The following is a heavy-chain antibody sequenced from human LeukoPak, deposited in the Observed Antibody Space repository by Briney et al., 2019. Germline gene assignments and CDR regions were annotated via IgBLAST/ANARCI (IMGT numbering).Heavy chain of an antibody. Sequence: SETLSLTCAVYGGSFSGYYWSWIRQPPGKGLEWIGEINQSGSTNYNPSLKSRVTISVDTSKNQFSLKLSSVTAADTAVYYCARGGWITIFGVVIKRYNWFDPWGQGTLVTVSS. CDR3: ARGGWITIFGVVIKRYNWFDP. CDR2: INQSGST. CDR1: GGSFSGYY. D-gene: IGHD3-3*01. V-gene: IGHV4-34*01. J-gene: IGHJ5*02.